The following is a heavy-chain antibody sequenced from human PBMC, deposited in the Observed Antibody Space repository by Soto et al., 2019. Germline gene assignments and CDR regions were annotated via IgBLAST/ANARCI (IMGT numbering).Heavy chain of an antibody. Sequence: QVQLVQSGAEVRKPGASVTVSCRTAGDTFSDYYIHWVRQAPGQGLEWMGWINPNSGATHYAQKFRGWVTMTRDTSIRTVYMQRSRLRSDATAVYYCARESGGATATLDSYYFYMAVWGTGTTVTVSS. V-gene: IGHV1-2*04. CDR1: GDTFSDYY. CDR3: ARESGGATATLDSYYFYMAV. J-gene: IGHJ6*03. D-gene: IGHD5-12*01. CDR2: INPNSGAT.